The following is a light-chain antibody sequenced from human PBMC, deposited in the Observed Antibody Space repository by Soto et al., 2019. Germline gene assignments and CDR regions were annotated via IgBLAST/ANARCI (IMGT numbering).Light chain of an antibody. CDR3: QQSYRTEWT. Sequence: IKVDLSRSEQCGVGEECGSSTWRASQSISSWLAWYQQKPGKAPKLLIYAASSLQSGVPSRFSGGGAGTDFTLTISSLQPEDVATYYCQQSYRTEWTFGQGTNVDI. V-gene: IGKV1-39*01. CDR2: AAS. CDR1: QSISSW. J-gene: IGKJ1*01.